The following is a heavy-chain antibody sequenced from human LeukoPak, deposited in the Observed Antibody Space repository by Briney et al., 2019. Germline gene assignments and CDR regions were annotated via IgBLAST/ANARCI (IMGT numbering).Heavy chain of an antibody. D-gene: IGHD5-12*01. V-gene: IGHV4-39*01. J-gene: IGHJ4*02. CDR1: GGSISSSSYY. CDR2: IYYSGST. CDR3: ARPRHSGYDFGFDY. Sequence: KPSETLSLTCTVSGGSISSSSYYWGWIRQPPGKGLEWIGSIYYSGSTYYNPSLKSRVTISVDTSKNQFSLKLSSVTAEDTAVYYCARPRHSGYDFGFDYWGQGTLVTVSS.